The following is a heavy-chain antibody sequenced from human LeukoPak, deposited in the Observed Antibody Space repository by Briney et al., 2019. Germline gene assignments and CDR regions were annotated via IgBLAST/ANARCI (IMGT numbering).Heavy chain of an antibody. CDR1: GGSFSGYY. CDR3: ARHGDCSSTSCYIDY. J-gene: IGHJ4*02. CDR2: INHSGST. V-gene: IGHV4-34*01. Sequence: SETLSLTCAVYGGSFSGYYWSWIRQPPGKGLEWIGEINHSGSTNYNPSLKSRVTISVDTSKNQCSLKLSSVTAADTAVYYCARHGDCSSTSCYIDYWGQGTLVTVSS. D-gene: IGHD2-2*02.